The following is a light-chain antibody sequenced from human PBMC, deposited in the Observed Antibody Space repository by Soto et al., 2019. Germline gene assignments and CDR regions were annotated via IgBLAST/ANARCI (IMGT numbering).Light chain of an antibody. CDR1: QSVSSY. Sequence: EIVLTQSPATLSLSPGERATLSCRASQSVSSYLAWYQQKPGRAPRLLIYGASTRATGIPARFSGSGSGTEFTLIISNLQSEDFALYYCQHYFNWPYTFGQGTKVDIK. V-gene: IGKV3-15*01. CDR2: GAS. J-gene: IGKJ2*01. CDR3: QHYFNWPYT.